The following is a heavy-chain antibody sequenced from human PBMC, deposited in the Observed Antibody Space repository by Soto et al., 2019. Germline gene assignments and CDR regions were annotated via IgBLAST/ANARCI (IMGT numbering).Heavy chain of an antibody. D-gene: IGHD1-26*01. CDR3: ARAYLGRLPRRADYYYAMDV. CDR2: LGAARDP. CDR1: GFSFRDYD. J-gene: IGHJ6*02. V-gene: IGHV3-13*05. Sequence: XGSLRLSCAAAGFSFRDYDMHWVRQRKGKGLDWVSALGAARDPYYVGSVKGRFSVSRDNAQNSLFLQMNNLRVDDTAVYFCARAYLGRLPRRADYYYAMDVWGRGTTVTVSS.